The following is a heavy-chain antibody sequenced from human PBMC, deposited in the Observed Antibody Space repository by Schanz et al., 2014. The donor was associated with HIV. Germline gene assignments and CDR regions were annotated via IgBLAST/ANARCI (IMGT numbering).Heavy chain of an antibody. J-gene: IGHJ4*02. CDR1: GFIFSDYG. CDR2: ISSDGSTK. Sequence: QVQLVESGGGVVQPGRSLRLSCAASGFIFSDYGMHWVRQAPGKGLEWVAVISSDGSTKYYGDSVKGRFFVSRDNRDNMIFLQMNSLRPNDTAMYYCAKDGSSSGWVVGDYWGQGTQVTVSS. V-gene: IGHV3-30*19. CDR3: AKDGSSSGWVVGDY. D-gene: IGHD6-19*01.